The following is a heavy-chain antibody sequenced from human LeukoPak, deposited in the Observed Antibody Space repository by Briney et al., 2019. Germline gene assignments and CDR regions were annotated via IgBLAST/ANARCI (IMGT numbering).Heavy chain of an antibody. J-gene: IGHJ4*02. D-gene: IGHD1-1*01. Sequence: SQTLSLTCAISGDSVSSNSAAWNWIRQSPSRGLEWLGRTYYRSKWSTYYAVSVKSRISINRDTSKNQISLQLNSVTPEDTAVYYCARSTGPIDYWGQGTLVTVSS. V-gene: IGHV6-1*01. CDR2: TYYRSKWST. CDR3: ARSTGPIDY. CDR1: GDSVSSNSAA.